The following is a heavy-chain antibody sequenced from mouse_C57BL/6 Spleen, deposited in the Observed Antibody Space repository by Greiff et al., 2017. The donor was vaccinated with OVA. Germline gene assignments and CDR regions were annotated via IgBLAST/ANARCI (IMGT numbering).Heavy chain of an antibody. CDR1: GFSLTSYG. D-gene: IGHD2-4*01. V-gene: IGHV2-2*01. CDR3: ARGDDYSFDY. Sequence: VMLVESGPGLVQPSQSLSITCTVSGFSLTSYGVHWVRQSPGKGLEWLGVIWSGGSTDYNAAFISRLSISKDNSKSQVFFKMNSLQADDTAIYYCARGDDYSFDYWGQGTTLTVSS. CDR2: IWSGGST. J-gene: IGHJ2*01.